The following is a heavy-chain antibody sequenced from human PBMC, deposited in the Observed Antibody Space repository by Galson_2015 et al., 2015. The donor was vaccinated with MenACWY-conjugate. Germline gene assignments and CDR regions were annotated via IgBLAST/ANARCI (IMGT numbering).Heavy chain of an antibody. Sequence: PALVKPTQTLTLTCTFSGFSLSTSGMCVSWIRQSPGKALEWLARIDWDDDKYYSTSLKTRLTTSKDTSKNQVVLTMTNMDPVDTATYYCARIRYVPGTRHAEYFQHWGQGTLVTVSS. D-gene: IGHD1-1*01. CDR2: IDWDDDK. V-gene: IGHV2-70*11. CDR1: GFSLSTSGMC. J-gene: IGHJ1*01. CDR3: ARIRYVPGTRHAEYFQH.